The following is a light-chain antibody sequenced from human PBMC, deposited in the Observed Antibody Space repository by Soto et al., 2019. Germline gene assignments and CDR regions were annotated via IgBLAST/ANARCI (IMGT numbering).Light chain of an antibody. J-gene: IGKJ4*01. Sequence: DIQMTQSPSSLSASVGDRVTITCRASQTISNYLKWYQQKPGKAPKLLIYAASSLQSGVPSRFSGSGSGTDFTLTISSLQPEDFATYYCQQSYSTPLTFGGGTKVDIK. CDR3: QQSYSTPLT. CDR2: AAS. CDR1: QTISNY. V-gene: IGKV1-39*01.